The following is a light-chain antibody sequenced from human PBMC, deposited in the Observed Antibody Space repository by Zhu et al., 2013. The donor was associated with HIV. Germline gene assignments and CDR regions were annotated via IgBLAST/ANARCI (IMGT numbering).Light chain of an antibody. V-gene: IGKV3-11*01. CDR3: QRFGSSYTWT. J-gene: IGKJ1*01. Sequence: EVVLTQSPATLSFSPGERVTLSCRASQNVDIDLGWYQQRPGQAPRLLIYHASRRATGVPDRFSGGGSGTVFTLTITGLEPEDFGMYFCQRFGSSYTWTFGQGTNVEIK. CDR2: HAS. CDR1: QNVDID.